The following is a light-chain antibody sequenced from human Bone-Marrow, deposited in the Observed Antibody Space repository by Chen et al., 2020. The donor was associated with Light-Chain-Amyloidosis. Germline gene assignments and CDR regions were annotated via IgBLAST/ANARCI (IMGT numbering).Light chain of an antibody. CDR3: QSYQGSSQGV. Sequence: NFMLTQPHSVSESPGKTVIISCTRSSGSIATNYVQWYQQRPGSSPTTVIYEDDQRPSGVLDRCSGSIDRSSNSASLTITGLQTEDEADYYCQSYQGSSQGVFGGGTKLTVL. V-gene: IGLV6-57*01. J-gene: IGLJ3*02. CDR1: SGSIATNY. CDR2: EDD.